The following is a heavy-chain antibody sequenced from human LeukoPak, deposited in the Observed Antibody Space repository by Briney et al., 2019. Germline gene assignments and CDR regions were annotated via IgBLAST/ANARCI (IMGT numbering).Heavy chain of an antibody. D-gene: IGHD3-10*02. V-gene: IGHV4-59*01. J-gene: IGHJ5*02. CDR3: ARDPYDRGWFDP. CDR1: GGSISSYY. CDR2: IYYSGST. Sequence: PSETLSLTCTVSGGSISSYYWSWIRQPPGKGLEWIGYIYYSGSTNYNPSLKSRVTISVDTSKNQFSLKLSSVTAADTAVYYCARDPYDRGWFDPWGQGTLATVSS.